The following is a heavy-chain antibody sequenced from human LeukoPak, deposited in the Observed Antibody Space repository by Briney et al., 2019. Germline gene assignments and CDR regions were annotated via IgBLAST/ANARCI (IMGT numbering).Heavy chain of an antibody. V-gene: IGHV3-23*01. D-gene: IGHD6-19*01. J-gene: IGHJ4*02. CDR2: INHNGGTT. Sequence: GGSLRLSCAASGFTFSIFTMNWVRQAPGKGLEWVSIINHNGGTTYYTDSVKGRFTISRDNSNNTVYLQMNSLRAEDTAIYHCAKDGLCPSVCPTKIDVAGYVDSWGQGTLVTVSS. CDR1: GFTFSIFT. CDR3: AKDGLCPSVCPTKIDVAGYVDS.